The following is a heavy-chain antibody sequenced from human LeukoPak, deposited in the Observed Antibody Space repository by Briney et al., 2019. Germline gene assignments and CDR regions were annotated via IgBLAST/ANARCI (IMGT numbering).Heavy chain of an antibody. Sequence: GGSLRLSCAASGFTFSSYNMNWVRQAPGKGLEWVSSISFNSRYIYYADSLKGRFTISRDNAKNSLYLQMNSLRAEDTAVYFCARVYGYYYYYLDVWGKGTPVT. J-gene: IGHJ6*03. CDR1: GFTFSSYN. CDR3: ARVYGYYYYYLDV. D-gene: IGHD2/OR15-2a*01. CDR2: ISFNSRYI. V-gene: IGHV3-21*01.